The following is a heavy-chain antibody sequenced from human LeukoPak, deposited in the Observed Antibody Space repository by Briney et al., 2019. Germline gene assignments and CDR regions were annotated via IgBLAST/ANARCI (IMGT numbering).Heavy chain of an antibody. V-gene: IGHV3-23*01. CDR1: GFTFSSHG. D-gene: IGHD6-13*01. CDR3: ASYSSSWYWSYYFDY. J-gene: IGHJ4*02. CDR2: ICGDGVTT. Sequence: SGGSLRLSCAASGFTFSSHGMNWVRQAPGKGLEWVSGICGDGVTTYYADSVKGRFTISRDNSKNTLYLQMNSLRAEDTAVYYCASYSSSWYWSYYFDYWGQGTLVTVSS.